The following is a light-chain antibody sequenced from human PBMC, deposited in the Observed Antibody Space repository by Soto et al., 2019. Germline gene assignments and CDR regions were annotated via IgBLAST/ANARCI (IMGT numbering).Light chain of an antibody. CDR1: QSVSSN. V-gene: IGKV3-15*01. Sequence: EMVMTQSPATLSVSPGERATLSCRASQSVSSNLAWYQQKPGQAPRLLFYGASTRATGLPARFSGSGSGTDFTLTISSLQSEDFAVYYCQQSNNWPYTFGQGTKLEIK. CDR2: GAS. J-gene: IGKJ2*01. CDR3: QQSNNWPYT.